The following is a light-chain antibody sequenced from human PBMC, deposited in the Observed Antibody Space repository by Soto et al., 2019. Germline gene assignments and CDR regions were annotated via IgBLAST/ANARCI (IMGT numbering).Light chain of an antibody. Sequence: DIVMTQSPLSLPVTPGEPASISCRSSQSLLHSNGYNYLEWYLQKPGQSPQLLIYWGSNRASGVPDRFSGSGSGTDITLKINRVEAEDVGVYFCMQCLQSPPTFGQGTKVEIK. CDR3: MQCLQSPPT. CDR1: QSLLHSNGYNY. V-gene: IGKV2-28*01. CDR2: WGS. J-gene: IGKJ1*01.